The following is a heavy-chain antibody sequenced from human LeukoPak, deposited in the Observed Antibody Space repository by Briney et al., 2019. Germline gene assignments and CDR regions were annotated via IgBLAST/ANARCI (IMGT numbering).Heavy chain of an antibody. Sequence: GGSLRLSCAASGFTFNTHGMHWVRQAPGKGLEWVAAIWFDGSVKHYSDAVKGRFTISRDNSLNTLYLQMNSVRVEDTAMYYCAKDTAIQFLEPAFWGQGTLVTVSS. CDR2: IWFDGSVK. J-gene: IGHJ4*02. V-gene: IGHV3-33*06. CDR1: GFTFNTHG. CDR3: AKDTAIQFLEPAF. D-gene: IGHD3-3*01.